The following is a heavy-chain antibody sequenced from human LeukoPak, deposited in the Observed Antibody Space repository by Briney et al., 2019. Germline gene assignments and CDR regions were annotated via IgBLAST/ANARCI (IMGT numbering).Heavy chain of an antibody. CDR1: GFTFSTYA. CDR2: IIGRGGTT. D-gene: IGHD2-21*01. J-gene: IGHJ4*02. V-gene: IGHV3-23*01. Sequence: GGSLRLSCAASGFTFSTYAMSWVRQAPGKGLEWVSTIIGRGGTTYYADSVKGRFTISRDNSKNTLYLQMNSLRAEDTAVYYCAKDCGTPYFDYWGQGTLVTVSS. CDR3: AKDCGTPYFDY.